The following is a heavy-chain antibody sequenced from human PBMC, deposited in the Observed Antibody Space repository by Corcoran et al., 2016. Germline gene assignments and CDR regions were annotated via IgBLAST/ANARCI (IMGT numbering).Heavy chain of an antibody. Sequence: QVQLVQSGAEVKKPGASVKVSCKASGYTFTSYYMHWVRQAPGQGLEWMGIINPSGGSTSYAQKFQGRVTMTRDTSTSTVYMELSSLRSEDTAVYYGARSTVNNWFDPWGQGTLVTVSS. CDR2: INPSGGST. CDR1: GYTFTSYY. CDR3: ARSTVNNWFDP. D-gene: IGHD4-4*01. J-gene: IGHJ5*02. V-gene: IGHV1-46*01.